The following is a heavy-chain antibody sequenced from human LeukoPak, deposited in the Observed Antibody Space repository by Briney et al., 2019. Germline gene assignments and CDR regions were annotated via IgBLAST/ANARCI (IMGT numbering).Heavy chain of an antibody. Sequence: PSETLSLTCTVSSGSISSNDYYWGWIRQPPGKGLEWIGSIYYSGSTYYGPSLKSRVTISVDTSKNQFSLKLSSVTAADTAVYYCASMDTTMDYGTAAFDIWGQGTMVTVSS. J-gene: IGHJ3*02. CDR3: ASMDTTMDYGTAAFDI. D-gene: IGHD5-18*01. CDR1: SGSISSNDYY. CDR2: IYYSGST. V-gene: IGHV4-39*01.